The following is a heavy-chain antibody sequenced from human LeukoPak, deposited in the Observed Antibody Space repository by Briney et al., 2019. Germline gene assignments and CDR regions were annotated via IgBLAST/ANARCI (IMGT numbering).Heavy chain of an antibody. D-gene: IGHD3-3*01. V-gene: IGHV4-59*01. CDR1: GGSISSYY. Sequence: SETLSLTCTVSGGSISSYYWSWTRQPPGKGLEWIGYIYYSGSTNYNPSLKSRVTISVDTSKNQFSLKLSSVTAADTAVYYCARGDYDFWSGYYSNWFDPWGQGTLVTVSS. J-gene: IGHJ5*02. CDR2: IYYSGST. CDR3: ARGDYDFWSGYYSNWFDP.